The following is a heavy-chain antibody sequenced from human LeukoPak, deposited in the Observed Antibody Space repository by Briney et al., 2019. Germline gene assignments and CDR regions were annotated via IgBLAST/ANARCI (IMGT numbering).Heavy chain of an antibody. Sequence: GGSLRLSCAASGFTFSSYSMNWVRQAPGKGLEWVSSISSSSSYIYYADSVKGRFTISRDNAKNSLYLQMNSLKTEDTAAYYCTTDAGSSLVDYWGQGTLVTVSS. CDR1: GFTFSSYS. V-gene: IGHV3-21*03. D-gene: IGHD3-10*01. CDR2: ISSSSSYI. CDR3: TTDAGSSLVDY. J-gene: IGHJ4*02.